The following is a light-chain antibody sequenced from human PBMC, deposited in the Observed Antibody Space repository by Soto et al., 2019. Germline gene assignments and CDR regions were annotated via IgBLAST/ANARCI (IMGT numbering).Light chain of an antibody. J-gene: IGKJ3*01. Sequence: DIQMTQSPSSLSASVGDRVTITCRASQSISSYLNWYQQKPGKAPKLLIYAASSLQSGVPSRFSGSGSGTDFTLTISSLQPEDFATYYCQQSYSTPGFTLGPGTKVYIK. CDR2: AAS. V-gene: IGKV1-39*01. CDR1: QSISSY. CDR3: QQSYSTPGFT.